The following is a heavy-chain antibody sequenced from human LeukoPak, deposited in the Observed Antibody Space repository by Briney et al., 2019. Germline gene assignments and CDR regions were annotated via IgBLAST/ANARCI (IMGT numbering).Heavy chain of an antibody. V-gene: IGHV1-69*13. CDR1: GGTFSSYA. J-gene: IGHJ3*02. D-gene: IGHD4-17*01. CDR3: ATIPGDYVAFDI. Sequence: ASVKVSCKASGGTFSSYAISWVRQAPGQGLEWMGGIIPIFGTANYAQKFQGRVTITADESTSTAYMELSSLRSEDTAVYYCATIPGDYVAFDIWGQGTMVTVSS. CDR2: IIPIFGTA.